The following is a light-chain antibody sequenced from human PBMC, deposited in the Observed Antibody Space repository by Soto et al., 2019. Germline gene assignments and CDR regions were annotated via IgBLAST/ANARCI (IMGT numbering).Light chain of an antibody. Sequence: RMSLSVSTLSASVRHTVNLXCRASQRMSGWLAWHQQKPGKAPKLLIYDVSALKRGVPPRFSGSGSGTEFTLTISSLQPDDFATYYCQQDDIYSWTFGQGA. CDR2: DVS. V-gene: IGKV1-5*01. CDR3: QQDDIYSWT. J-gene: IGKJ1*01. CDR1: QRMSGW.